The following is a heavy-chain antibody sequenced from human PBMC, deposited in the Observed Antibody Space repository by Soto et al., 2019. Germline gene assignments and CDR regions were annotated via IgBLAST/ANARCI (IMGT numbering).Heavy chain of an antibody. CDR2: FDPEDGET. CDR3: ATALGVVTPHGGFDY. J-gene: IGHJ4*02. D-gene: IGHD3-3*01. CDR1: GYTLTELS. V-gene: IGHV1-24*01. Sequence: EASVKVSCKVSGYTLTELSMHWVRQAPGKGLEWMGGFDPEDGETIYAQKFQGRVTMTEDTSTDTAYMELSSLRSEDTAVYYCATALGVVTPHGGFDYWGQGTLVTVSS.